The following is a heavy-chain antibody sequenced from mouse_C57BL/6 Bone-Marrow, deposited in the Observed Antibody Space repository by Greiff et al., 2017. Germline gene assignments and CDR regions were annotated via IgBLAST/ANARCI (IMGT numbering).Heavy chain of an antibody. D-gene: IGHD1-1*01. CDR3: ARSNSYYYGSNY. CDR1: GYTFTSYW. J-gene: IGHJ2*01. V-gene: IGHV1-53*01. CDR2: INPSNGGT. Sequence: QVQLQQPGTELVKPGASVKLSCKASGYTFTSYWMHWVKQRPGQGLEWIGNINPSNGGTNYNEKFKSKATLTVDKSSGTAYMQLSSLTSEDSAVYYCARSNSYYYGSNYWGQGTTLTVSS.